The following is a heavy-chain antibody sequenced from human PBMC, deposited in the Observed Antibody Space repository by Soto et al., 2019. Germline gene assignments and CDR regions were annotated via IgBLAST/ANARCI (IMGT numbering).Heavy chain of an antibody. Sequence: SVKVSCKASGGTFSSYAISWVRQAPGQGLEWMGGIIPIFGTANYAQKFQGRVTITADESTSTAHMELSSLRSEDTAVYYCARGVSVSYYYDSSGYPNYYYYGMDVWGQGTTVTVSS. CDR1: GGTFSSYA. V-gene: IGHV1-69*13. CDR2: IIPIFGTA. D-gene: IGHD3-22*01. J-gene: IGHJ6*02. CDR3: ARGVSVSYYYDSSGYPNYYYYGMDV.